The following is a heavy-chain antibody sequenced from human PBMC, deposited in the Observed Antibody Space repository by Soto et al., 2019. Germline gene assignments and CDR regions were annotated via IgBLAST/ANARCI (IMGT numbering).Heavy chain of an antibody. CDR1: GYTFTSYG. J-gene: IGHJ6*02. D-gene: IGHD2-21*02. CDR2: ISAYNGNT. V-gene: IGHV1-18*01. CDR3: ARDGRHIVVVTATRDYYYGMDV. Sequence: ASLKVSCKASGYTFTSYGISWVRQAPGQGLEWMGWISAYNGNTNYAQKLQGRVTMTTDTSTSTAYMELRSLRSDDTAVYYCARDGRHIVVVTATRDYYYGMDVWGQGTTVTVSS.